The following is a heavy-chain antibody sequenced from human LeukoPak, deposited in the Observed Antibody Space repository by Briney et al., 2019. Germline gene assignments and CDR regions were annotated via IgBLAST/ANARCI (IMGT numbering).Heavy chain of an antibody. D-gene: IGHD6-6*01. CDR1: GGSISSHF. V-gene: IGHV4-59*11. J-gene: IGHJ3*02. CDR2: VYYSGNT. CDR3: AREGLAARRGAFDI. Sequence: SETLSLTCSVSGGSISSHFWTWIRQPAGKGLEWIGYVYYSGNTNYNPSLRSRVTISIDTSKNQFSLNLKSVTAADTAIYYCAREGLAARRGAFDIWGQGTVVSVSS.